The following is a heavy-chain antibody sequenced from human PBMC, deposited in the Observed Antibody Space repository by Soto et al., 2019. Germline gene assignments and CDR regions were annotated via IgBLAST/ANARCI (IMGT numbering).Heavy chain of an antibody. CDR3: ARVCVGDCQYGMDV. V-gene: IGHV4-31*03. CDR1: GGSISSGGYY. Sequence: QVQLQESGPGLVKPSQTLSLTCTVSGGSISSGGYYWSWIRQHPGKGLEWIGYIYYSGRTYYNPSLKSRVTISVDTSKNQYAMKLSSVTAADTAVYDCARVCVGDCQYGMDVWGQGTTVTVSS. J-gene: IGHJ6*02. CDR2: IYYSGRT. D-gene: IGHD2-21*02.